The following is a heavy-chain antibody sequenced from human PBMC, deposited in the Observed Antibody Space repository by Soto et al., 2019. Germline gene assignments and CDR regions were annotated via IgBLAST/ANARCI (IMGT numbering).Heavy chain of an antibody. D-gene: IGHD4-4*01. V-gene: IGHV4-34*01. CDR1: GGSFSGYY. J-gene: IGHJ5*02. CDR3: ASTVTTANWFDP. CDR2: INHSGST. Sequence: SETLSLTCAVYGGSFSGYYWSWIRQPPGKGLEWIGEINHSGSTNYNPSLKSRVTISVDTSKNQFSLKLSSVTAADTAVYYCASTVTTANWFDPWGQGTLVTVSS.